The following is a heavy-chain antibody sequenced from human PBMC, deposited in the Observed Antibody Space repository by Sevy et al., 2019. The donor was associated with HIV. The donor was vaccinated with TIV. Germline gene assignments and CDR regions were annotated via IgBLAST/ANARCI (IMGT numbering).Heavy chain of an antibody. CDR3: VKDGGSGSGPSAEYFHH. J-gene: IGHJ1*01. V-gene: IGHV3-9*01. CDR1: GFSFDDYA. Sequence: SLRLSCAVYGFSFDDYAMHWVRQVPGKGLEWVVGISWNSAFIGYADSVKGRYTISRDNAKNSLYLQINSLIPEDTALYYCVKDGGSGSGPSAEYFHHWGQGTLVTVSS. CDR2: ISWNSAFI. D-gene: IGHD6-19*01.